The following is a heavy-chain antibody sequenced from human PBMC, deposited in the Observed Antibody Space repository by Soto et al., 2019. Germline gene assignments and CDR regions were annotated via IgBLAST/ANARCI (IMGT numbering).Heavy chain of an antibody. CDR3: ARSSVTPRLFMYPFDY. V-gene: IGHV4-31*03. CDR1: GGSISSGGYY. D-gene: IGHD6-6*01. Sequence: PSETLSLTCTVSGGSISSGGYYWNWIRQHPGKGLEWIGYIYYIGSTYYNPSLKSRVTISLDTSKKQFPLKLSSVTAADTAVYYCARSSVTPRLFMYPFDYWGQGTLVTVSS. J-gene: IGHJ4*02. CDR2: IYYIGST.